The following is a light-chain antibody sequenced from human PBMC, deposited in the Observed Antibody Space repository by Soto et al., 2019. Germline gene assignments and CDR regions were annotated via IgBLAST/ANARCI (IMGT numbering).Light chain of an antibody. V-gene: IGKV3-11*01. J-gene: IGKJ4*01. CDR3: QQRSNYLT. Sequence: EIVLTLSPATLSLSPGERATLSCRASQSVSSYLAWYQQKPGQAPRLLIYDASNRATGIPARFSGSGSGTDFTLTISSLEPEDFAVYYCQQRSNYLTFGGGTKVDIK. CDR1: QSVSSY. CDR2: DAS.